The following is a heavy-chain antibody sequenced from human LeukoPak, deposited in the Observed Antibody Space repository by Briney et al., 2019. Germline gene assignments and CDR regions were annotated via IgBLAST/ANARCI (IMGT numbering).Heavy chain of an antibody. J-gene: IGHJ6*02. D-gene: IGHD6-13*01. CDR2: ISWNSGSI. V-gene: IGHV3-9*01. CDR1: GFTFDDYA. CDR3: AKDAIAAAGTPYYYYGMDV. Sequence: LSGGSLRLSCAASGFTFDDYAMHWVRHAPGKGLEWVSGISWNSGSIGYAESVKGRFTISRDNAKNSLYLQMNSLRAEDAALYYCAKDAIAAAGTPYYYYGMDVWGQGTTVTVSS.